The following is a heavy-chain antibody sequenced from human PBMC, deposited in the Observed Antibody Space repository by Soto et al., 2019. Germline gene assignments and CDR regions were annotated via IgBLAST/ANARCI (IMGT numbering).Heavy chain of an antibody. CDR1: GFTFSSYG. J-gene: IGHJ6*02. V-gene: IGHV3-33*01. CDR2: IWYDGSNK. Sequence: GGSLRLSCAASGFTFSSYGMHWVRQAPGKGLEWVAVIWYDGSNKYYADSVKGRFTISRDNSKNTLYLQMNSLGAEDTAVYYCARYSSSGYYYYGMDVWGQGTTVTVSS. D-gene: IGHD6-6*01. CDR3: ARYSSSGYYYYGMDV.